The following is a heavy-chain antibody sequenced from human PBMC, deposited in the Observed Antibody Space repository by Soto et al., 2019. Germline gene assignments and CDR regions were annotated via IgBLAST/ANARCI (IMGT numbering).Heavy chain of an antibody. D-gene: IGHD3-16*01. CDR3: DREFLHYENCDSYFGY. CDR1: GDSVSGNSAA. V-gene: IGHV6-1*01. Sequence: SKTLSLTCAISGDSVSGNSAAWNWIRQSPSRGIEWLGRTYYRSKWYNDYAVSVKSRITVTPDASKNQFSLHLNSVTPEDTAVYYCDREFLHYENCDSYFGYLGHAALFTVSS. J-gene: IGHJ4*01. CDR2: TYYRSKWYN.